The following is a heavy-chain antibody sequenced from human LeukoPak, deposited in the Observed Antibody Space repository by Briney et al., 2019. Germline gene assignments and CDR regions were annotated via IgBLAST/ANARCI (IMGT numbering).Heavy chain of an antibody. V-gene: IGHV4-34*01. J-gene: IGHJ4*02. CDR2: INHSGST. Sequence: SETLSLTCAVYGGSFSGYYWSWIRQPPGKGLEWIGEINHSGSTNYNPSLKSRVTISVDTSKNQFSLKLSSVTAADTAVYYCARIGYYYDSSGYYYSALYYFDYWGQGTLVTVSS. CDR1: GGSFSGYY. CDR3: ARIGYYYDSSGYYYSALYYFDY. D-gene: IGHD3-22*01.